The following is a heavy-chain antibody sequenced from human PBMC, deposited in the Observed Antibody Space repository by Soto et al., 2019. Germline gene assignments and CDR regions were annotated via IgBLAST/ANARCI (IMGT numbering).Heavy chain of an antibody. CDR1: SGSIDNVYW. CDR2: TSHDGVT. CDR3: AKDWLYYYDSSGSQNWFDP. J-gene: IGHJ5*02. Sequence: PSETLSLTCAVSSGSIDNVYWWSWVRQSPGKGLEWIGETSHDGVTNYNPSLEGRVTISIDKSKNTLYLQMNSLRAEDTAVYYCAKDWLYYYDSSGSQNWFDPWGQGTLVTVSS. D-gene: IGHD3-22*01. V-gene: IGHV4-4*02.